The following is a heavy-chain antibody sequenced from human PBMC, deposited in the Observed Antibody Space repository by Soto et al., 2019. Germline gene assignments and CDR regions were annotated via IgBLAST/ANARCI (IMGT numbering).Heavy chain of an antibody. D-gene: IGHD2-15*01. V-gene: IGHV3-23*01. J-gene: IGHJ3*02. Sequence: EVQLLESGGGLVEPGGSLRLSCAASGFSFRSYAMTWVRQAPGKGLEWVSYTGGGGVSTYYADSVKGRFTSSRDDSKNPLHLQMNRLTSEATAFYYCAKIVGGGSHHDAFDIWGQGTMVSFSS. CDR3: AKIVGGGSHHDAFDI. CDR1: GFSFRSYA. CDR2: TGGGGVST.